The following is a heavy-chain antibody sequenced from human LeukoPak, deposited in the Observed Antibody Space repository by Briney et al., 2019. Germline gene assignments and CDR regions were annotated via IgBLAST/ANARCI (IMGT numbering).Heavy chain of an antibody. D-gene: IGHD5-18*01. Sequence: PGGSLRLSCAASGFTFSDFYMSWLRQTPGKGLEWVSYISTTGTTMDYADSVKGRFTISRDNAKDSPYLQMNNLGAEDTAVYYCAKGHTYGMVWGQGTLVTVSS. CDR2: ISTTGTTM. J-gene: IGHJ1*01. CDR3: AKGHTYGMV. V-gene: IGHV3-11*01. CDR1: GFTFSDFY.